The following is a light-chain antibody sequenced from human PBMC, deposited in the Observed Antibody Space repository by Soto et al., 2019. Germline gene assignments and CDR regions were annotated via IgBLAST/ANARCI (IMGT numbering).Light chain of an antibody. CDR3: CSYAGSSTDV. CDR2: EVS. J-gene: IGLJ1*01. Sequence: QSVLTQPPSASGSPGQSVTISCTGTSSDVGGYDYVSWDQQHPGKAPKLMIYEVSKRPSGVPDRFSGSKSGNTASLTISGLQAEDEADYYCCSYAGSSTDVFGLGTKVTVL. V-gene: IGLV2-8*01. CDR1: SSDVGGYDY.